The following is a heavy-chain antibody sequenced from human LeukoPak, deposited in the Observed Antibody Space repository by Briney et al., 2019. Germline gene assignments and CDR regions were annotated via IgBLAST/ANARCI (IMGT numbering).Heavy chain of an antibody. D-gene: IGHD1-26*01. V-gene: IGHV4-39*01. J-gene: IGHJ4*02. CDR1: GGSIGSSSYY. CDR3: ARPEVGATRGLDY. Sequence: SETLSLTCTVSGGSIGSSSYYWCWIRQPPGKGLEWIGSIYYSGSTYYNPSLKSRVTISVDTSKNQFSLKLSSVTAADTAVYYCARPEVGATRGLDYWGQGTLVTVSS. CDR2: IYYSGST.